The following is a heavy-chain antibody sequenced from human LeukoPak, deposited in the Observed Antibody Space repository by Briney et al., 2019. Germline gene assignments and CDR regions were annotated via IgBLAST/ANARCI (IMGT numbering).Heavy chain of an antibody. CDR3: AKAVVVVPAAMGGYYYYGMDV. CDR1: GFTFISYA. D-gene: IGHD2-2*01. J-gene: IGHJ6*02. Sequence: GGSLRLSCAASGFTFISYAMSWVRQAPGKGLEWVSAISGSGGSTYYADSVKGRFTISRDNSKNTLYLQMNSLRAEDTAVYYCAKAVVVVPAAMGGYYYYGMDVWGQGTTVTVSS. V-gene: IGHV3-23*01. CDR2: ISGSGGST.